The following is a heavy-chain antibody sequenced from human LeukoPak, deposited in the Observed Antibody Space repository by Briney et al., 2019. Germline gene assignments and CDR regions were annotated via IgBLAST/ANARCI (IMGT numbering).Heavy chain of an antibody. V-gene: IGHV4-61*02. CDR1: GGSISSGSYY. CDR2: IYTSGST. CDR3: ARGPDY. J-gene: IGHJ4*02. Sequence: SSQTLSLTCTVSGGSISSGSYYWSWIRDPAGKGLEWIGRIYTSGSTNYNPSLKSRVTISVYTSKNKFSLKLSSVTAADTAVYYCARGPDYWGQGTLVTVSS.